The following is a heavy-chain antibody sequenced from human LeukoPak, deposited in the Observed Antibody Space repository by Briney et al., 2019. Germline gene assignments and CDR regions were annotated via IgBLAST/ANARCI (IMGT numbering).Heavy chain of an antibody. CDR3: ARPITGDHLERHAFDI. Sequence: GESLKISCKGSGYNFTSYWIGWVRQMPGKGLEWMGIIYPGDSDTRYSPSFQGQVTISADKSISTAYLQWSSLKASDTAMYYCARPITGDHLERHAFDIWGQGTMVTVSS. CDR1: GYNFTSYW. V-gene: IGHV5-51*01. D-gene: IGHD7-27*01. J-gene: IGHJ3*02. CDR2: IYPGDSDT.